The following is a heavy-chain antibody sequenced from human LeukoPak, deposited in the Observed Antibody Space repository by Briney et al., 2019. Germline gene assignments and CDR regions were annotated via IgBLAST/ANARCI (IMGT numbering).Heavy chain of an antibody. CDR2: IGTAGDT. Sequence: GGSLRLSCAASGFTFSSYDMHWVRQATGRGLEWVSAIGTAGDTYYPGSVKGRFTISRENAKNSLYLQMNSLRAGDTAVYYCARSPEGGYDYDYWGQGTLVTVSS. CDR3: ARSPEGGYDYDY. J-gene: IGHJ4*02. V-gene: IGHV3-13*01. CDR1: GFTFSSYD. D-gene: IGHD5-12*01.